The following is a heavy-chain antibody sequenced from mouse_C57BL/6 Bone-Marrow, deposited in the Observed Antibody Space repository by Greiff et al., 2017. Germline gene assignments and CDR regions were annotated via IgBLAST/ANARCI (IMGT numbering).Heavy chain of an antibody. CDR2: ISGGGGNT. J-gene: IGHJ1*03. D-gene: IGHD1-1*01. CDR3: SRQITTVLATKYFDV. V-gene: IGHV5-9*01. Sequence: DVQLQESGGGLVKPGGSLKLSCAVSGFTFSSYTMSWVRQTPEKGLQWVAAISGGGGNTYYPDSVKGRFTISRDNDKNILYLQMSCLRSEDTALYYCSRQITTVLATKYFDVWGTGTTVTVSS. CDR1: GFTFSSYT.